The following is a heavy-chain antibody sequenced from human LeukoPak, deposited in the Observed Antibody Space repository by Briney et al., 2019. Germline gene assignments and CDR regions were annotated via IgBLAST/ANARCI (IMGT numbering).Heavy chain of an antibody. CDR2: IYTGGTT. CDR3: ARDGYTYGFDY. Sequence: RGSLRLSCAASGFTVSTTYMNWVRQAPGKGLEWVSIIYTGGTTYYADSVKGRFTISRDISKNTLYLQMNSLRVEDTAVYYCARDGYTYGFDYWGQGTLVTVSS. CDR1: GFTVSTTY. J-gene: IGHJ4*02. V-gene: IGHV3-53*01. D-gene: IGHD5-18*01.